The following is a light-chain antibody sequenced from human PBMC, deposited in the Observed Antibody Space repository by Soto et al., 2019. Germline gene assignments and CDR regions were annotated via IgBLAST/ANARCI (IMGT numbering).Light chain of an antibody. Sequence: DIVLTQTPLSSPVTLGQPASFSCRSSRSLLHSDGNTYLSWLHQRPGQPPRLLIYQISKRLSGVPDRFSGSGAGTSFTLKSSRVEAQDVGIYFCMQSLQLRTFGQGTKVDIK. J-gene: IGKJ1*01. CDR3: MQSLQLRT. V-gene: IGKV2-24*01. CDR2: QIS. CDR1: RSLLHSDGNTY.